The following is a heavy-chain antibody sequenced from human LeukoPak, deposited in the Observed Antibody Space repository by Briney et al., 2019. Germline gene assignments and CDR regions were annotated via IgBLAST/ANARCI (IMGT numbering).Heavy chain of an antibody. CDR3: ARGRLGATY. CDR2: IHHSGTT. V-gene: IGHV4-61*01. D-gene: IGHD1-26*01. J-gene: IGHJ4*02. CDR1: GGSVSRGIYY. Sequence: PSETLSLTCTVSGGSVSRGIYYWSWTRQPPGKGLEWIGYIHHSGTTNYSPSLKSRVTIPVDMSKNQFFLNLTSVTAADTAVYCCARGRLGATYWGQGTLVTVSS.